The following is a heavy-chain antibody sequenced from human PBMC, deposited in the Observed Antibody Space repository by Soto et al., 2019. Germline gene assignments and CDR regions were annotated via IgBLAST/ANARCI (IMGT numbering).Heavy chain of an antibody. J-gene: IGHJ5*02. D-gene: IGHD2-2*01. V-gene: IGHV3-53*01. Sequence: PGGSLRLSCAASGFTVSSNYMSWVRQAPGKGLEWVSVIYSGGSTYYADSVKGRFTISRDNSKNTLYLQMNSLRAEDTAVYYCARDPIVVVPAATNWFDPWGQGTLVTVSS. CDR1: GFTVSSNY. CDR2: IYSGGST. CDR3: ARDPIVVVPAATNWFDP.